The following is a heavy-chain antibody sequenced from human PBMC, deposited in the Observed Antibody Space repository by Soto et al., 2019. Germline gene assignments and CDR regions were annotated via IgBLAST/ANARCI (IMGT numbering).Heavy chain of an antibody. CDR3: AKGGEGYCSGTSCLYHMDA. CDR1: GFTFSSYA. D-gene: IGHD2-2*01. Sequence: EVQLLESGGGLVQPGGSRRLSCAASGFTFSSYAMSLVRQAPGKGLELVSTISDSVSTYYAESVKGRLTISRDLSKNMLYVQMSSVRAEDTAVYYFAKGGEGYCSGTSCLYHMDAWGKGTTVTVSS. V-gene: IGHV3-23*01. CDR2: ISDSVST. J-gene: IGHJ6*03.